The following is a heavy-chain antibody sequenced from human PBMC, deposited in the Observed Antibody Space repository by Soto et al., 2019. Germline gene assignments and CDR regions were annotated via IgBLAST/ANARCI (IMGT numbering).Heavy chain of an antibody. J-gene: IGHJ6*02. D-gene: IGHD2-21*02. Sequence: GAPVKGFCKASGGTLSSYAISWVRQAPGQRAEWMGGVIPIFCTANYAQKFQRRVPITEDESTSTDYMELSSLRSEDTAVYYCARSSAGDSSRDYYYYYGMDVWDQGTAGAVS. CDR2: VIPIFCTA. CDR1: GGTLSSYA. V-gene: IGHV1-69*13. CDR3: ARSSAGDSSRDYYYYYGMDV.